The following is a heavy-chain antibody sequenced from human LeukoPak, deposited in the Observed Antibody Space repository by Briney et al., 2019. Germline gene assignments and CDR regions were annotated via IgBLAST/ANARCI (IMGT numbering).Heavy chain of an antibody. J-gene: IGHJ4*02. CDR1: GFTFSNAW. CDR2: LKSKTDGGTT. CDR3: TTVGYGDNTFDS. V-gene: IGHV3-15*01. Sequence: PGGSLRLSCAASGFTFSNAWMSWVRQAPGKGLEWVGRLKSKTDGGTTDYAAPVKGRFIISRDDSKNTLFLQMNSLKTEDTAVYYCTTVGYGDNTFDSWGQGTLVTVSS. D-gene: IGHD4-17*01.